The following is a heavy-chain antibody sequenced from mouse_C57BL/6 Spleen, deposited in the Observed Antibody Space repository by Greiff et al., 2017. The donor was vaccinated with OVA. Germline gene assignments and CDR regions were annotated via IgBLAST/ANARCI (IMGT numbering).Heavy chain of an antibody. CDR1: GYTFTSYG. D-gene: IGHD1-1*01. J-gene: IGHJ3*01. CDR2: IYIGNGFT. V-gene: IGHV1-58*01. CDR3: ARNYGSGYRITPWFAY. Sequence: EVQLQQSGAELVRPGSSVKMSCKTSGYTFTSYGINWVKQRPGQGLEWIGYIYIGNGFTESNEKFKGKAPLTSDTSSSTAYMQRSSLTSEDTVIYFGARNYGSGYRITPWFAYWGQGTLVTVSA.